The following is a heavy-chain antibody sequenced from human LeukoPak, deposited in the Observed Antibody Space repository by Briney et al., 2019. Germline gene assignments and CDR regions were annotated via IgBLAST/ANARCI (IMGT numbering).Heavy chain of an antibody. Sequence: PGGSLRLSCAASGFAFSGYDMNWVRQTPGRGLEWVSSISRDGINTHYAESLKGRFTISRDNAKNSLYLQMKSLRAEDTAVYYCARDWRSGTYYLDYWGQGTLVTVSS. D-gene: IGHD1-26*01. J-gene: IGHJ4*02. CDR1: GFAFSGYD. V-gene: IGHV3-21*01. CDR2: ISRDGINT. CDR3: ARDWRSGTYYLDY.